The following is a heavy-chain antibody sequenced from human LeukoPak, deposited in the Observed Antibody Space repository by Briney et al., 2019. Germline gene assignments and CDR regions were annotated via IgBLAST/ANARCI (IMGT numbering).Heavy chain of an antibody. J-gene: IGHJ6*03. CDR3: ARVFGYYYFYMDV. CDR2: ISPENGDT. D-gene: IGHD3/OR15-3a*01. Sequence: GASVKVSCKASGCTFVNFGLIWVRQAPGQGLEWMGWISPENGDTNYAQTFQDRVTMTTDTSTNTAYMELRSLTSDDTAVYFCARVFGYYYFYMDVWGEGTTVIISS. V-gene: IGHV1-18*01. CDR1: GCTFVNFG.